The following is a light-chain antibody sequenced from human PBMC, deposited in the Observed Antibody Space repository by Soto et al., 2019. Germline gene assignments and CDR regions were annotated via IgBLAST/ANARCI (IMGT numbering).Light chain of an antibody. CDR3: SSYTGSGTF. CDR2: AVS. V-gene: IGLV2-14*01. CDR1: SSDVGGYDQ. Sequence: QSVLTQPASVSGSPGQSIAISCTGTSSDVGGYDQVSWYQQHPGKVPKLMIYAVSNRPSGVSDRFSGSQSGNTASLTISGLQAEEEADYYCSSYTGSGTFFGGGTKLTVL. J-gene: IGLJ2*01.